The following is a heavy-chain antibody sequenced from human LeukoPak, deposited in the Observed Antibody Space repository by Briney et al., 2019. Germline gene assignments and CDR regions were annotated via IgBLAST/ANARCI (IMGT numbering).Heavy chain of an antibody. D-gene: IGHD5-18*01. CDR2: INPSGGST. CDR3: AREGLFRGYSSKGVSWFDP. V-gene: IGHV1-46*01. J-gene: IGHJ5*02. CDR1: GYTFTSYY. Sequence: VASVKVSCKASGYTFTSYYMHWVRQAPGQGLEWMGIINPSGGSTSYAQKFQGRVTMTRDTSTSTVYMELSSLRSEDTAVYYCAREGLFRGYSSKGVSWFDPWGQGTLVTVSS.